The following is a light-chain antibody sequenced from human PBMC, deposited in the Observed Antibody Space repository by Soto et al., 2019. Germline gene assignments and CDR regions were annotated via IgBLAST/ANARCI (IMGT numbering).Light chain of an antibody. CDR2: DAA. V-gene: IGKV1-39*01. CDR3: QQTSSAPFT. J-gene: IGKJ3*01. Sequence: DIQMTQSPYSLCAAVGDRVTITCRASQNINTYLNWYQQKPGKAPKLLIFDAASLQSGVPSRFSGSGSRTDFTLTITSLQPEDFATYYCQQTSSAPFTFGPGTKVDIK. CDR1: QNINTY.